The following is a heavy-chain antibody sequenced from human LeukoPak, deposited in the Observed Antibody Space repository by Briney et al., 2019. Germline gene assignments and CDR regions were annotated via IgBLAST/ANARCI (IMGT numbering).Heavy chain of an antibody. CDR2: INPNSGGT. V-gene: IGHV1-2*06. Sequence: ASVKVSCKASGYTFTGYYMHWVRQAPGQGLEWMGRINPNSGGTNYAQKFQGRVTMTRDTSISTAYMELSRLRSDDTAVYYCARGASSKSAFGMDVWGQGTTVTVSS. J-gene: IGHJ6*02. CDR1: GYTFTGYY. CDR3: ARGASSKSAFGMDV. D-gene: IGHD6-13*01.